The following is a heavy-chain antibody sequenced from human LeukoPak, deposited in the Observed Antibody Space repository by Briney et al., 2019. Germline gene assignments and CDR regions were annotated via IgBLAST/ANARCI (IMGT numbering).Heavy chain of an antibody. V-gene: IGHV3-66*01. D-gene: IGHD3-16*01. CDR3: ASTWGYARGWY. Sequence: GGSLRLSCAASGLTVSSNFMNWIRQAPGKGLEWVSVIYTDGRTYYAESMKGRFNISRDNSKNMVYLQMDSLRAEDTAVYYCASTWGYARGWYWGQGTLVTVSS. CDR2: IYTDGRT. J-gene: IGHJ4*02. CDR1: GLTVSSNF.